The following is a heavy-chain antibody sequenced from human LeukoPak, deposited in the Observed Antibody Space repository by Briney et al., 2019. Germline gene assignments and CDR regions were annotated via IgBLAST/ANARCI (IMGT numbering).Heavy chain of an antibody. CDR2: ISSSSSYI. Sequence: PGGSLRLSCAASGFTFSSYSMNWVRQAPGKGLEWASSISSSSSYIYYADSVKGRFTISRDNAKNSLYLQMNSLRAEDTAVYYCAGDGRGYSGYDSVYYYYMDVWGKGTTVTVSS. CDR1: GFTFSSYS. J-gene: IGHJ6*03. D-gene: IGHD5-12*01. CDR3: AGDGRGYSGYDSVYYYYMDV. V-gene: IGHV3-21*01.